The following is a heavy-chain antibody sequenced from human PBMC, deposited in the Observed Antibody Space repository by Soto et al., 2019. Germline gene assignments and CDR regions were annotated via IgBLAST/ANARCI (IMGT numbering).Heavy chain of an antibody. D-gene: IGHD6-13*01. J-gene: IGHJ4*02. CDR2: IYYNGST. Sequence: SETLSLTCTVSGGSISSYYWSWIRQPPGKELEWIGYIYYNGSTNYNPSLKSRVSISVDTSKNQFSLKLSSVTAADTAVYYCALAAAGTGLFDYWGQGTLVTVS. CDR3: ALAAAGTGLFDY. V-gene: IGHV4-59*01. CDR1: GGSISSYY.